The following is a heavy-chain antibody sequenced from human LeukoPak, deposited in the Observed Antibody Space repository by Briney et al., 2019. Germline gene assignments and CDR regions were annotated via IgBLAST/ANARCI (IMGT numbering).Heavy chain of an antibody. CDR3: ARATYYSAYFDY. V-gene: IGHV4-34*01. CDR1: GGSISSYY. D-gene: IGHD3-10*01. CDR2: INHSGST. J-gene: IGHJ4*02. Sequence: SETLPLTCTVSGGSISSYYWSWIRQPPGKGLEWIGEINHSGSTNYNPSLKSRVTISVDTSKNQFSLKLSSVTAADTAVYYCARATYYSAYFDYWGQGTLVTVSS.